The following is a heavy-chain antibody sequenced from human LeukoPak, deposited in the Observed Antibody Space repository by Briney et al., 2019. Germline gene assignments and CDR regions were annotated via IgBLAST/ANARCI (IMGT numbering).Heavy chain of an antibody. CDR2: IRQDGGED. CDR1: GFTFSSYW. CDR3: ARTESGLKYYDFWSGSFFDY. Sequence: GGSLRLSCAASGFTFSSYWMSWVRQAPGKGLEWVANIRQDGGEDYYADSVKGRFTISRDNAKNSLYLQMNSLRAEDTAVYYCARTESGLKYYDFWSGSFFDYWGQGTLVTVSS. D-gene: IGHD3-3*01. V-gene: IGHV3-7*01. J-gene: IGHJ4*02.